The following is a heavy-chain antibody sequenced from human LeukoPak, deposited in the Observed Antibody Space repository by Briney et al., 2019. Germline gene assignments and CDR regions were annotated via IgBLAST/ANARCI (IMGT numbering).Heavy chain of an antibody. CDR2: IYHSGST. J-gene: IGHJ3*02. D-gene: IGHD2-2*02. V-gene: IGHV4-38-2*01. CDR3: GLNPGGGYCSSTSCYISAFDI. Sequence: SEALSLTCAVSGYSISSGYYWGWIRQPPGKGLEWIGSIYHSGSTYYNPSLKSRVTISVDTSNNQFSLKLSSVTAADTAVYYCGLNPGGGYCSSTSCYISAFDIWGQGTMVTVSS. CDR1: GYSISSGYY.